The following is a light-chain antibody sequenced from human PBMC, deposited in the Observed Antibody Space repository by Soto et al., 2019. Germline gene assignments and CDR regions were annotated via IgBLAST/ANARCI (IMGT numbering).Light chain of an antibody. Sequence: QSVLPQAPSAYVAFVQSVDRASCARFSNGRNFCVSWLHQCSGTAPKLLIHTNDQRPSVVPDRFPGSASGTAASLAISGLQTEDQADYYCGLWDESLNAYVFGSGTKVTV. V-gene: IGLV1-44*01. CDR2: TND. J-gene: IGLJ1*01. CDR1: FSNGRNFC. CDR3: GLWDESLNAYV.